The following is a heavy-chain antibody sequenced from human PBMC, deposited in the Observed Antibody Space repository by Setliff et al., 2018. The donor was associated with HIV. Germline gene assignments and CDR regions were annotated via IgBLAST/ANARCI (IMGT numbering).Heavy chain of an antibody. V-gene: IGHV1-46*01. CDR2: INTSGGSA. CDR1: GYTFTSYP. J-gene: IGHJ4*01. CDR3: AKNQGDSSGWYAGDY. D-gene: IGHD6-19*01. Sequence: ASVKVSCKASGYTFTSYPMHWVRQAPGQGLEWMGVINTSGGSAGYAEKFRGRVTMTRDTSTSTVYMDLRNLRSEDTAVYYCAKNQGDSSGWYAGDYWGHGTLVTVSS.